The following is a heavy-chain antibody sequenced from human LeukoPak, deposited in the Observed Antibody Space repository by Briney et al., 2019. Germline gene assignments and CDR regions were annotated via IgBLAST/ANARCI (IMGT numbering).Heavy chain of an antibody. V-gene: IGHV3-64D*06. Sequence: GGSLRLSCSASGFSFSDCIMNWVRQAPGKGLEHVSLINQNGGTTYYADSVKGRFTISRDNSKNTLYLQMSSLRAEDTAVYYCAKDAPYYYDSSGYPWYWGQGTLVTVSS. D-gene: IGHD3-22*01. CDR3: AKDAPYYYDSSGYPWY. J-gene: IGHJ4*02. CDR1: GFSFSDCI. CDR2: INQNGGTT.